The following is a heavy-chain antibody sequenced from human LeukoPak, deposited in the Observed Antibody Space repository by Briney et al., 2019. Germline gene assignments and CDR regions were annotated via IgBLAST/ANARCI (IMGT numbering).Heavy chain of an antibody. V-gene: IGHV3-48*01. CDR3: AKDAEMYYYGSGSYSLFDY. CDR2: ISSSSSTI. CDR1: GFTFSSYS. Sequence: GGSLRLSCAASGFTFSSYSMNWVRQAPGKGLEWVSYISSSSSTIYYADSVKGRFTISRDNAKNSLYLQMNSLRAEDTAVYYCAKDAEMYYYGSGSYSLFDYWGQGTLVTVSS. D-gene: IGHD3-10*01. J-gene: IGHJ4*02.